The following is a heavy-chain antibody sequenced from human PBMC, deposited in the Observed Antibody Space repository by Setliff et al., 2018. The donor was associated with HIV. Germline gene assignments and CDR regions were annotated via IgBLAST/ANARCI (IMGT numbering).Heavy chain of an antibody. CDR2: ISPQNGDR. CDR3: ARQLSNSFDY. Sequence: ASVKVSCKASGYTFTDYFLHWVRQAPGQGLEWMGWISPQNGDRKIPQRFRGSVTMTRDRSINTAYMEFTGLTSDDTAVYYCARQLSNSFDYWGQGTLVTVSS. CDR1: GYTFTDYF. J-gene: IGHJ4*02. V-gene: IGHV1-2*02. D-gene: IGHD1-1*01.